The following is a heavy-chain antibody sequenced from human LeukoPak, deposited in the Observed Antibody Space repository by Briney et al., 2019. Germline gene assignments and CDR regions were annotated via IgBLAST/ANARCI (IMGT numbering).Heavy chain of an antibody. V-gene: IGHV1-69*06. CDR3: ARSYVYDSYYFDY. D-gene: IGHD5/OR15-5a*01. CDR1: GGTFSSYA. CDR2: IIPIFGTA. J-gene: IGHJ4*02. Sequence: SVKVSCKASGGTFSSYAISWVRQAPGQGLEWMGGIIPIFGTANYAQKFQGRVTITADKSTSTAYMELNSLRSEDTAVYYCARSYVYDSYYFDYWGQGTLVTVSS.